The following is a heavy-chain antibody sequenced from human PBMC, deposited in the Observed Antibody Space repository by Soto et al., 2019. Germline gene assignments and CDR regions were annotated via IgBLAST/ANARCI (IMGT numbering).Heavy chain of an antibody. V-gene: IGHV3-11*01. J-gene: IGHJ4*02. CDR2: IITEGATI. Sequence: GESRCLSCAASGFTFRDYYMGWVRQRPGKGLEWISYIITEGATIYYAHSVKSRFSPSRNNAKSSMYLPTPALRAEDTAIYYCTKVNWAWNWGQGILVTVSS. CDR1: GFTFRDYY. CDR3: TKVNWAWN. D-gene: IGHD1-1*01.